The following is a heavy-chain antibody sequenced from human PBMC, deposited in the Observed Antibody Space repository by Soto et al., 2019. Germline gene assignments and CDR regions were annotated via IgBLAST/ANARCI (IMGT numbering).Heavy chain of an antibody. J-gene: IGHJ6*02. CDR1: GFTFSSYW. D-gene: IGHD3-3*01. V-gene: IGHV3-74*01. CDR3: ARDSFALGFWSGYYYGMDV. CDR2: INSDGSST. Sequence: EVQLVEAGGDLVQPGGSLRLSCAASGFTFSSYWMHWVRQAPGKGLVWVSRINSDGSSTSYADSVKGRFTISRDNAKNTLYLQMNSLRAEDTAVYYCARDSFALGFWSGYYYGMDVWGQGTTVTVSS.